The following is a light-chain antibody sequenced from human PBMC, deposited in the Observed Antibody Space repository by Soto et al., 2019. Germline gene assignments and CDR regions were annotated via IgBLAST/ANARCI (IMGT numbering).Light chain of an antibody. J-gene: IGLJ1*01. V-gene: IGLV2-14*01. CDR2: EVS. CDR1: SSDVGGYNY. Sequence: QSALTQPGSVSGSPGQSITISCTGTSSDVGGYNYVSWYQQHPGKAPKLMIYEVSNRPSGVSNRFSGSKSGNTASLTISGLQAEDEADYYCSSYTSSSRVFGTGTKVTVL. CDR3: SSYTSSSRV.